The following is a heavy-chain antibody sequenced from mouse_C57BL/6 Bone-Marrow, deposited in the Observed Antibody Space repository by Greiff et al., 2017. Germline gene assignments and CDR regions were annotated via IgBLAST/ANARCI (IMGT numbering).Heavy chain of an antibody. CDR1: GFNIKDYY. V-gene: IGHV14-1*01. CDR2: IDPEDGDT. J-gene: IGHJ1*03. Sequence: EVQLQQSGAELVRPGASVTLSCTASGFNIKDYYMHWVKQRPEQGLEWIGRIDPEDGDTEYAPQFQGKATMTADTSSNTAYLQLSSLTSEDTAVYYCTTRNYPRYFDVWGTGTTVTVSA. CDR3: TTRNYPRYFDV. D-gene: IGHD2-1*01.